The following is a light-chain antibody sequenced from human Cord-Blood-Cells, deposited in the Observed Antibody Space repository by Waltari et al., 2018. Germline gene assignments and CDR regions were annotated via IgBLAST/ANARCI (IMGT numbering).Light chain of an antibody. V-gene: IGLV1-47*01. Sequence: QTVLTQPPSATGSPGQRLTISCSESSSAIGSNYVYGYQQLPGTAPKLLIYRNNQRPPGVPDRFSGSKSGTSASLAISGLRYEDEADYYCAAWDDSLSGRVFGGGTKLTVL. CDR3: AAWDDSLSGRV. CDR1: SSAIGSNY. J-gene: IGLJ3*02. CDR2: RNN.